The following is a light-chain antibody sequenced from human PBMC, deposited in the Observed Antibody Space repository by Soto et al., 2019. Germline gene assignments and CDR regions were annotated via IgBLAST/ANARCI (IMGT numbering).Light chain of an antibody. J-gene: IGLJ3*02. CDR3: CSYAGSSTLV. CDR1: SSDVGNYNL. V-gene: IGLV2-23*01. CDR2: EGT. Sequence: QSALTQPASVSGSLGQSITISCTGTSSDVGNYNLVSWYQQHPGKAPKLMIYEGTKRPSGVSNRFSGSKSGNTASLTISGLQAEDEADYYCCSYAGSSTLVFGGGTKLTVL.